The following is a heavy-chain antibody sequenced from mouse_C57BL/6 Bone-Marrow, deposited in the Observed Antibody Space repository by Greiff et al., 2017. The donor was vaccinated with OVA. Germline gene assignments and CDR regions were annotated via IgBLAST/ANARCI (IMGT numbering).Heavy chain of an antibody. J-gene: IGHJ1*03. CDR2: ISGGGGNT. CDR3: ARQYGFPTRYFDV. CDR1: GFTFSSYT. Sequence: DVKLVESGGGLVKPGGSLKLSCAASGFTFSSYTMSWVRQTPEKRLEWVATISGGGGNTYYPDSVKGRFTISRDNAKNTLYLQMSSLRSEDTALYYCARQYGFPTRYFDVWGTGTTVTVSS. V-gene: IGHV5-9*01. D-gene: IGHD1-1*01.